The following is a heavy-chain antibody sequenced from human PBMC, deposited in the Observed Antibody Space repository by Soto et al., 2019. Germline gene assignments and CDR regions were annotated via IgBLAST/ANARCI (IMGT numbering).Heavy chain of an antibody. Sequence: SETLSLTCTVFGDSSSSSSWNWIRQSPGKGLEWIGYIYFNGNSKYNPSLNSRVTISVDTSQNQFSLRLTSLTAADTAVYYCARYDYDNNIYSIDYWGQGALVTVSS. CDR2: IYFNGNS. CDR1: GDSSSSSS. J-gene: IGHJ4*02. D-gene: IGHD3-22*01. CDR3: ARYDYDNNIYSIDY. V-gene: IGHV4-59*08.